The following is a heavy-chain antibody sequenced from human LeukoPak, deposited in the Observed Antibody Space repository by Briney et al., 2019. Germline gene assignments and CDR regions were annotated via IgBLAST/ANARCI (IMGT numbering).Heavy chain of an antibody. CDR1: GGSISSYY. J-gene: IGHJ4*02. Sequence: SETLSLTCTVSGGSISSYYWSWIRQPPGKGLEWIGYIYYSGSTNYNPYLKSRVTISVETSKNQFALKLSSVTAADTAVYYCARLRFEAIVVVNWGQGTLVTVSS. CDR2: IYYSGST. V-gene: IGHV4-59*01. CDR3: ARLRFEAIVVVN. D-gene: IGHD3-22*01.